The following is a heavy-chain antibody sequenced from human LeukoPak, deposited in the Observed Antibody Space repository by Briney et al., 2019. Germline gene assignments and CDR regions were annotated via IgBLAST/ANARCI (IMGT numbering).Heavy chain of an antibody. D-gene: IGHD5-18*01. Sequence: SETLSLTCAVSGGSISSSNWWSWVRQPPGKGLEWIGRIYTSGSTNYNPSLKSRVTISVDTSKNQFSLKLSSVTAADTAVYYCARGTAMVAFDYWGQGTLVTVSS. CDR3: ARGTAMVAFDY. J-gene: IGHJ4*02. CDR1: GGSISSSNW. V-gene: IGHV4-4*02. CDR2: IYTSGST.